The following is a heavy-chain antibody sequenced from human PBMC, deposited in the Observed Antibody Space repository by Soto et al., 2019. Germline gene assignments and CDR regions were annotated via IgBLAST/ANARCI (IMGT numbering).Heavy chain of an antibody. J-gene: IGHJ1*01. CDR2: ISGSGGST. D-gene: IGHD2-15*01. V-gene: IGHV3-23*01. CDR3: AKDRKEHVRIVVVFQPPSGLDQH. Sequence: PGGSLRLSCAASGFTFSSYAMSWVRQAPGKGLEWVSAISGSGGSTYYADSVKGRFTISRDNSKNTLYLQMNSLRAEDTAVYYCAKDRKEHVRIVVVFQPPSGLDQHWGQGTLVTVSS. CDR1: GFTFSSYA.